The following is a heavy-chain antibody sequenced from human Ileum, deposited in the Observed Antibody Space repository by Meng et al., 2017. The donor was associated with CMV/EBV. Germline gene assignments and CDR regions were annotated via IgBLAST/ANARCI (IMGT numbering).Heavy chain of an antibody. CDR3: IRRLAD. Sequence: SLRLSGAACGLTFRAYYIHWVRQAPGKGLVWVSHISTDATYTNYADSVKGRFTVSRDNAKNTAYLQMNSVRAEDTGVYYCIRRLADWGQGTLVTVSS. CDR2: ISTDATYT. V-gene: IGHV3-74*01. J-gene: IGHJ4*02. CDR1: GLTFRAYY.